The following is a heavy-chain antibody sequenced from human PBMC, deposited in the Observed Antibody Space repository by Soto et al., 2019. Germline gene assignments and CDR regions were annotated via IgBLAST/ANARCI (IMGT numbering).Heavy chain of an antibody. V-gene: IGHV4-30-4*01. J-gene: IGHJ4*02. CDR2: IYYSGRT. D-gene: IGHD6-6*01. CDR3: ARDRSNSPDYFDY. CDR1: GGSINSDAYY. Sequence: SETLSLPCTVSGGSINSDAYYWSWIRQPPGKGLEWIGHIYYSGRTYYNPSLESRLTISLDTSKNQFSLRLSSVTASDTAVYYCARDRSNSPDYFDYWGRGTLVTVSS.